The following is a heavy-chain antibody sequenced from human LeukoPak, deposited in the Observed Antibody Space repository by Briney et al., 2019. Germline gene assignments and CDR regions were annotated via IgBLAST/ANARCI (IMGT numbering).Heavy chain of an antibody. CDR1: GYTFTGYY. J-gene: IGHJ3*02. CDR3: ARNLWFGESSDAFDM. CDR2: INPNTGAT. D-gene: IGHD3-10*01. V-gene: IGHV1-2*02. Sequence: ASVKVSCKASGYTFTGYYMHWVRQVPGQGLEWMGWINPNTGATKYAQKFKGRVTMTRDTSISTAYMFLSRLRSDDTALYYCARNLWFGESSDAFDMWGQGTMVTVSS.